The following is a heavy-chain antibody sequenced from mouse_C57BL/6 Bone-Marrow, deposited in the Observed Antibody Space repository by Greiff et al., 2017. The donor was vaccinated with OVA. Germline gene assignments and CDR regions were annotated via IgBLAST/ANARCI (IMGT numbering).Heavy chain of an antibody. CDR1: GFTFSNYW. J-gene: IGHJ2*01. CDR2: LRLKSDNYAT. D-gene: IGHD1-1*01. Sequence: EVKVEESGGGLVQPGGSMKLSCVASGFTFSNYWMNWVRQSPAKGLEWVAQLRLKSDNYATPYAESVKGRFTISRDDYKSSVYLQMNNLRAEDTGIDYCTGDYGSSPLFDYWGQGTTLTVSS. V-gene: IGHV6-3*01. CDR3: TGDYGSSPLFDY.